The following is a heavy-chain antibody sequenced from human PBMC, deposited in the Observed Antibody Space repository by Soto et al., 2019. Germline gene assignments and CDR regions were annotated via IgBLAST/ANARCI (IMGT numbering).Heavy chain of an antibody. CDR1: GFTFSTYW. V-gene: IGHV3-7*01. Sequence: GGTLRLSCAASGFTFSTYWMDWVRQTPGKGLEWVANINQNGSEKNYVDSVKGRVTVYKENAKNSMYLQMSSLTAEDSALYYCSSSLNSWGQGTPVTVSS. CDR2: INQNGSEK. CDR3: SSSLNS. J-gene: IGHJ4*02.